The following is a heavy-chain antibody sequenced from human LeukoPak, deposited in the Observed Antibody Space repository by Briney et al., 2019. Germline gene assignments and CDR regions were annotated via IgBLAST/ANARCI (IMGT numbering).Heavy chain of an antibody. D-gene: IGHD3-22*01. J-gene: IGHJ4*02. CDR2: STGTGYST. Sequence: GGSLRLSCAASEFTFSNYAMSWVRQAPGKGLEWVSGSTGTGYSTYYADSVKGRFTISRDNSKNTLYLQMNSLRAEDTAVYYCAKASRSSGYHYYFDYWGQGTLVTVSS. V-gene: IGHV3-23*01. CDR3: AKASRSSGYHYYFDY. CDR1: EFTFSNYA.